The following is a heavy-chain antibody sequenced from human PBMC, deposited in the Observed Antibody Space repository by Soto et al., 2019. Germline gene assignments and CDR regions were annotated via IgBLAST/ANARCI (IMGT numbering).Heavy chain of an antibody. CDR1: GGSFSGYY. J-gene: IGHJ3*02. CDR2: INHSGST. CDR3: NTVTTHDVFDI. V-gene: IGHV4-34*01. Sequence: SETLSLTCAVYGGSFSGYYWSWIRQPPGKGLEWIGEINHSGSTNYNPSLKSRVTISVDTSKNQFSLKLSSVTAADTAVYYCNTVTTHDVFDIWRQGTTVSVS. D-gene: IGHD4-17*01.